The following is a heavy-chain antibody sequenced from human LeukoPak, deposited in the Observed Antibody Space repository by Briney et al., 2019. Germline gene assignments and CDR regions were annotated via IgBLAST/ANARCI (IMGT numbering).Heavy chain of an antibody. D-gene: IGHD3-22*01. Sequence: GGSLRLSCAASGFTFSSYWMNWARQAPGKGLEWVASINHNGNVNYYVDSVKGRFTISRDNAKNSLYLQMNSLRAEDTAVYYCARAGGVDSSGYYYGTIDYWGQGTLVTVSS. J-gene: IGHJ4*02. CDR2: INHNGNVN. CDR3: ARAGGVDSSGYYYGTIDY. CDR1: GFTFSSYW. V-gene: IGHV3-7*01.